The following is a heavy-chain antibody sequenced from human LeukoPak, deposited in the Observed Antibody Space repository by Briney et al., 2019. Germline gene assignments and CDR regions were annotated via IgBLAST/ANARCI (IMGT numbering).Heavy chain of an antibody. CDR1: GYTFTNYG. J-gene: IGHJ4*02. D-gene: IGHD5-12*01. V-gene: IGHV1-18*01. CDR2: INPYDAYK. Sequence: ASVKVSCKASGYTFTNYGISWVRQAPGQGLEWMGWINPYDAYKKYAQRLQGRVTMTTDTSTSTAYMEVRSLRSDDTAMYYCARGGYSGYDYWGQGTLVTVSS. CDR3: ARGGYSGYDY.